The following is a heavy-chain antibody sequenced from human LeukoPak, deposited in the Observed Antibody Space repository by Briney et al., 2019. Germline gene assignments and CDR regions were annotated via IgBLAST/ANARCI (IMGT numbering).Heavy chain of an antibody. CDR1: GGTFSSYA. V-gene: IGHV1-69*13. CDR3: ARDLRRGTIFGLGYDY. CDR2: IIPIFGTA. D-gene: IGHD3-3*01. J-gene: IGHJ4*02. Sequence: SVKVSCKASGGTFSSYAISWVRQSPGQGLEWMGGIIPIFGTANYAQKFQGRVTITADESTSTAYMELSSLRSEDTAVYYCARDLRRGTIFGLGYDYWGQGTLVTVSS.